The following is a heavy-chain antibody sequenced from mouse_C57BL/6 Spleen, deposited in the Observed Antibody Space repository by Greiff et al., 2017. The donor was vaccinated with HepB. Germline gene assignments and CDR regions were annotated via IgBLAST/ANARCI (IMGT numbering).Heavy chain of an antibody. D-gene: IGHD2-10*02. V-gene: IGHV1-15*01. J-gene: IGHJ4*01. CDR3: TRDGYGYYAMDY. CDR1: GYTFTDYE. CDR2: IDPETGGT. Sequence: VQLQESGAELVRPGASVTLSCKASGYTFTDYEMHWVKQTPVHGLEWIGAIDPETGGTAYNQKFKGKAILTADKSSSTAYMELRSLTSEDSAVYYCTRDGYGYYAMDYWGQGTSVTVSS.